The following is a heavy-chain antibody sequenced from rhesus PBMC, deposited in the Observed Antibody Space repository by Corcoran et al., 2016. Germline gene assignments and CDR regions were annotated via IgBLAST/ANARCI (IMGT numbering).Heavy chain of an antibody. CDR2: ITYSGST. Sequence: QLQLQESGPGLVKPSETLSVTCAVSGGSISSGYYYWSWIRQPPGKGLEWIGYITYSGSTSYNPSLKSRVTISRDTSKNQFSLKLSSVTAADTAVYYCARDLQQRSEFWGQGALVTVSS. CDR1: GGSISSGYYY. V-gene: IGHV4-122*02. CDR3: ARDLQQRSEF. J-gene: IGHJ1*01. D-gene: IGHD6-31*01.